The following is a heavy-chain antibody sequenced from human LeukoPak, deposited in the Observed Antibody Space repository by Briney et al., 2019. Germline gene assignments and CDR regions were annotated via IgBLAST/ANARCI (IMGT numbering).Heavy chain of an antibody. V-gene: IGHV4-59*01. CDR2: IYYSGST. D-gene: IGHD5-18*01. Sequence: SETLSLTCTVSGGSISSYYWSWIRQPPGKGLEWIGYIYYSGSTNYNPSLKSRVIISVDTSKNQFSLKLSSVTAADTAVYYCASTAIGGYSYGYGDWGQGTLVTVSS. CDR3: ASTAIGGYSYGYGD. CDR1: GGSISSYY. J-gene: IGHJ4*02.